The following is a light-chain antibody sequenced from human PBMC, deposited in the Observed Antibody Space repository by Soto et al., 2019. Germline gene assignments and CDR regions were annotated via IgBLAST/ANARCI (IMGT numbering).Light chain of an antibody. J-gene: IGLJ1*01. CDR2: EVS. CDR3: CSYAGSSTFPYV. Sequence: QSALTQPASVSGSPGQSITISCTGTSSGVGSYNLVSWYQHHPGKAPKLMIYEVSKRPSGVSNRFSGSKSGNTASLTISGLQAEDEADYSCCSYAGSSTFPYVFGTGTKVTV. V-gene: IGLV2-23*02. CDR1: SSGVGSYNL.